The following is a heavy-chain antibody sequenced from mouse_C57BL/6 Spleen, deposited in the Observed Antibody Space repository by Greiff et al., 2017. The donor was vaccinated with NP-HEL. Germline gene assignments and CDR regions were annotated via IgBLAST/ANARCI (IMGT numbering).Heavy chain of an antibody. J-gene: IGHJ1*03. V-gene: IGHV5-6*01. CDR1: GFTFSSYG. Sequence: EVQRVESGGDLVKPGGSLKLSCAASGFTFSSYGMSWVRQTPDKRLEWVATISSGGSYTYYPDSVKGRFTISRDNAKNTLYLQMSSLKSEDTAMYYCARHLYYYGSSYNWYFDVWGTGTTVTVSS. CDR2: ISSGGSYT. D-gene: IGHD1-1*01. CDR3: ARHLYYYGSSYNWYFDV.